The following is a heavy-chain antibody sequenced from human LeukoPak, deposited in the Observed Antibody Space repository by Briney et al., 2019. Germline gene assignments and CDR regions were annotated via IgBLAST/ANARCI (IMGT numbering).Heavy chain of an antibody. CDR3: ARDRCTNGVCYTGRQSWFDP. D-gene: IGHD2-8*01. J-gene: IGHJ5*02. Sequence: SVKVSCKASGGTFNSYAISWVRQAPGQGLEWMGGIIPIFGTANYAQKFQGRVTITTDESTSTAYMELSSLRSEDTAVYYCARDRCTNGVCYTGRQSWFDPWGQGTLVTVSS. CDR2: IIPIFGTA. CDR1: GGTFNSYA. V-gene: IGHV1-69*05.